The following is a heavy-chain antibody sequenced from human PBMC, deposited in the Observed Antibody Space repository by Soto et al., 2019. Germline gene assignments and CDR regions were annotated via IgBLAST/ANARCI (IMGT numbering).Heavy chain of an antibody. J-gene: IGHJ4*02. V-gene: IGHV1-18*01. CDR1: GYTFTSYG. CDR3: ARDRGSYALDY. CDR2: ISANNGNT. Sequence: QVQLVQSGAEVKKPGASVKVSCKASGYTFTSYGISWVRQAPGQGLEWVGWISANNGNTNYAQNLQGRVTMTTDTSTSTGYMELRSLRSDDTAVYYCARDRGSYALDYWGQGTLVTVSS. D-gene: IGHD1-26*01.